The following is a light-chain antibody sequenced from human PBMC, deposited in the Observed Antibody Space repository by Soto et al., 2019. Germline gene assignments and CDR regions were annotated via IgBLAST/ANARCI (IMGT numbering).Light chain of an antibody. CDR3: QQSYSTPIT. CDR2: AAS. Sequence: DIQMAQSPSSLSASVGDRVTITCRASQSISSYLNWYQQKPGKAPKLLIYAASSLQSGVPSRFSGSGSGTDFTLTISSLQPEDFATYHCQQSYSTPITFGQGTRLEIK. J-gene: IGKJ5*01. V-gene: IGKV1-39*01. CDR1: QSISSY.